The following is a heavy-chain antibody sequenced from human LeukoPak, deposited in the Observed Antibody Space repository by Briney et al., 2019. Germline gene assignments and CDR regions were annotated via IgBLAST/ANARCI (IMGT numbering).Heavy chain of an antibody. D-gene: IGHD6-13*01. CDR1: DGSISSGSYY. CDR2: IYYSGST. V-gene: IGHV4-61*01. CDR3: ARVVWYSSPAGFDP. J-gene: IGHJ5*02. Sequence: SETLSLTCTVSDGSISSGSYYWSWVRQPPGEGLEWIGYIYYSGSTNYNPSLKSRVTISVDTSKNQFSLKLSSVTAADTAVYYCARVVWYSSPAGFDPWGQGTLVTVSS.